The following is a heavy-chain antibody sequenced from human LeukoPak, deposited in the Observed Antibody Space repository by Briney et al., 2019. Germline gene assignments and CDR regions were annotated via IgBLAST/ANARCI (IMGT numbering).Heavy chain of an antibody. V-gene: IGHV3-48*03. CDR3: ARLWHSSGWYTEVDY. D-gene: IGHD6-19*01. J-gene: IGHJ4*02. CDR1: GFTFSSYE. Sequence: PGGSLRLSCAASGFTFSSYEMNWVRQALGKGLEWVSYISSSGSTIYYADSVKGRFTISRDNAKNSLYLQMNSLRAEDTAVYYCARLWHSSGWYTEVDYWGQGTLVTVSS. CDR2: ISSSGSTI.